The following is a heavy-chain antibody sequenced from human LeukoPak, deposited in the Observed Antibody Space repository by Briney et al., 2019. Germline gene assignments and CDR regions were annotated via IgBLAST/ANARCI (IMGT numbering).Heavy chain of an antibody. V-gene: IGHV3-23*01. Sequence: GGSLRLSCAASGFTFSSYAMSWVCRAPGKGLEWVSAISGSGGSTYYADSVKGRFTISRDNSKNTLYLQMNSLRAEDTAVYYCAKVLVDGDYVRYNWFDPWGQGTLVTVSS. D-gene: IGHD4-17*01. CDR3: AKVLVDGDYVRYNWFDP. CDR1: GFTFSSYA. J-gene: IGHJ5*02. CDR2: ISGSGGST.